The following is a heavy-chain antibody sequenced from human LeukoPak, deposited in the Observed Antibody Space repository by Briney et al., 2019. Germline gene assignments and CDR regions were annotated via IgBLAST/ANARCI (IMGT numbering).Heavy chain of an antibody. CDR3: ARGYNSYYFDS. CDR1: GGSISSGGYS. D-gene: IGHD5-24*01. J-gene: IGHJ4*02. Sequence: PSRTLSLTCAVSGGSISSGGYSWSWIRQPPGKGLEWIGHIYYSGSTYYNPSLKSRVTISIDGSKSQFSLKLSSVTAADTAVYYCARGYNSYYFDSWGQGTLVTVSS. CDR2: IYYSGST. V-gene: IGHV4-30-2*01.